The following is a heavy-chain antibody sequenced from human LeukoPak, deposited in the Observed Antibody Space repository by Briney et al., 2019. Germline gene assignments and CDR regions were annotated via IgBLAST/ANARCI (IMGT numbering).Heavy chain of an antibody. CDR1: GFAFSSYW. J-gene: IGHJ5*02. CDR2: IKQDGSEK. V-gene: IGHV3-7*01. CDR3: ARDIVVVTAIRWFDR. D-gene: IGHD2-21*02. Sequence: PGGSLRLSCAASGFAFSSYWLSWVRQAPGKGREGGANIKQDGSEKYYVDSVKGRFTISRDNAKNSLYLQMNSLRAEDTAVYYCARDIVVVTAIRWFDRWGQGTLVTVSS.